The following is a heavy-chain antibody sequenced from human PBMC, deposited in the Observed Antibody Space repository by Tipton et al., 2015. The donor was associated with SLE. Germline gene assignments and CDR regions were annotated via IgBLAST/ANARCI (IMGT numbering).Heavy chain of an antibody. CDR1: GFTFSSYA. Sequence: LRLSCAASGFTFSSYAMSWVRQAPGKGLEWIGYIYYSGSTNYNPSLKSRVTISVDTSKNQFSLKLSSVTAADTAVYYCARGPYSSSWSGYYFDYWGQGTLVTVSS. J-gene: IGHJ4*02. V-gene: IGHV4-59*08. CDR2: IYYSGST. CDR3: ARGPYSSSWSGYYFDY. D-gene: IGHD6-13*01.